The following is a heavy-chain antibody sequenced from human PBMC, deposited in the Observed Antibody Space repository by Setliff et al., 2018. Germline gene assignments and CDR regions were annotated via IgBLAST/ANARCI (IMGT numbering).Heavy chain of an antibody. J-gene: IGHJ3*02. Sequence: SETLSLTCTVSGGSISSSSYYWGWIRQPPGKGLEWIGSIYYSGSTYYNPSLKSRVTISVDTSKNQFSLKLSSVTAADTAVYYCARGRDYNFWSGYYSPDAFDIWGQGTMVTVS. CDR3: ARGRDYNFWSGYYSPDAFDI. CDR2: IYYSGST. D-gene: IGHD3-3*01. CDR1: GGSISSSSYY. V-gene: IGHV4-39*07.